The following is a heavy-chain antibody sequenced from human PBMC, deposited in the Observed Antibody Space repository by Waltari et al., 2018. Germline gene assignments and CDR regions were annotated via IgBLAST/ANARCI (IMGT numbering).Heavy chain of an antibody. CDR3: VRRGGSSGSLYFDF. V-gene: IGHV3-23*01. Sequence: EVQLLESGGGLVQPGLSLRLSCAASGFSFSTSARSWVRQAPGKGLEWGSGSTDSSEYTAYADSVKGRFTISRDKSKSTLYLQMNSLRAEDTALYYCVRRGGSSGSLYFDFWGQGTLVTVSS. D-gene: IGHD6-6*01. CDR2: STDSSEYT. CDR1: GFSFSTSA. J-gene: IGHJ4*02.